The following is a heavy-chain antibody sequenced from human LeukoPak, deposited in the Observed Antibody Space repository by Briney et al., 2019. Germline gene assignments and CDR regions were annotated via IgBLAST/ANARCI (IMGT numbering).Heavy chain of an antibody. CDR2: IYYSGST. CDR1: GGSISSYY. Sequence: PSETLSLTCTVSGGSISSYYWSWIRQPPGEGLEWIGYIYYSGSTNYNPSLKSRVTISVDTSKDQFSLKLSSVTAADTAVYYCARYNWNEALDYWGQGTLVTVSS. CDR3: ARYNWNEALDY. J-gene: IGHJ4*02. D-gene: IGHD1-1*01. V-gene: IGHV4-59*01.